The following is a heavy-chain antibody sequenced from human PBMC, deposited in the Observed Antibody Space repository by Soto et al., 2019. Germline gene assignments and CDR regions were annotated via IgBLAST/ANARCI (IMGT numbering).Heavy chain of an antibody. CDR1: GFTFSSYA. V-gene: IGHV3-23*01. J-gene: IGHJ4*02. D-gene: IGHD6-13*01. CDR2: ISGSGGST. CDR3: AKGYSSGWYYFDY. Sequence: EVQLLESGVGLVQPGGSLRLSCAASGFTFSSYAMNWVRQGPGKGLEWVSVISGSGGSTSYADSVKGRFTISRDNSKNTLYLQMSSLRTEDTAVYYCAKGYSSGWYYFDYWGQGTLVTVSS.